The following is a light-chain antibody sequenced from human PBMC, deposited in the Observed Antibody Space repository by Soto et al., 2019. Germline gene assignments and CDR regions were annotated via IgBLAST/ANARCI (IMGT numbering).Light chain of an antibody. CDR3: HQYGSSPTWT. J-gene: IGKJ1*01. Sequence: SVLTQSPGTLSLSPGERATLSCRSSQSVSSSYLAWYQQKPGQAPRLLIYGASSRATGIPDRFSGSGSGTDFTLTISRLEPEDFAVYYCHQYGSSPTWTFGQGTKVDIK. CDR1: QSVSSSY. CDR2: GAS. V-gene: IGKV3-20*01.